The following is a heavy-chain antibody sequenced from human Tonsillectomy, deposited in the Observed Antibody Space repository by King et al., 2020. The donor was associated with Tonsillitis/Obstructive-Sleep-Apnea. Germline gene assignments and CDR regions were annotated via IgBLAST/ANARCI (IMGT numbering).Heavy chain of an antibody. Sequence: VQLQESGPGLVKPSETLSLTCTVSGGSISSFYWSWIRQPPGKGLEWIGYMYYSGRTKYNPSLKSRVNISVDTSKSQVSMKLSSVTAADTAVYYCSRLTGMSYYYYGMDVGGEGTTVTVSS. D-gene: IGHD7-27*01. CDR3: SRLTGMSYYYYGMDV. V-gene: IGHV4-59*08. CDR2: MYYSGRT. J-gene: IGHJ6*04. CDR1: GGSISSFY.